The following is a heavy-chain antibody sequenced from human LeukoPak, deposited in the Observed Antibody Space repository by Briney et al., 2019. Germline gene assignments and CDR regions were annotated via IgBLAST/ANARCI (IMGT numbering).Heavy chain of an antibody. CDR1: GGSISSYY. J-gene: IGHJ6*03. V-gene: IGHV4-59*12. CDR2: IYYRGST. CDR3: AGRYYYGSGSSYYYYMDV. Sequence: SETLSLTRTVSGGSISSYYWRWIRQPPGKGLEWIGYIYYRGSTNYNPSLKSRVTISVDTSKNQFSLKLTSVTAADTAVYYCAGRYYYGSGSSYYYYMDVWGKGTTVTISS. D-gene: IGHD3-10*01.